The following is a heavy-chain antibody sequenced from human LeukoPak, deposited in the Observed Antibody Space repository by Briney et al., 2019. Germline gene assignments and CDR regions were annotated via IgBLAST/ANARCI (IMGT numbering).Heavy chain of an antibody. Sequence: SETLSLTCAVYGGSFSGYCWSWIRQPPGKGLEWIGEINHSGSTNYNPSLKSRVTISVDTSKNQFSLKLSSVTAADTAVYYCARVLPRSLSYFDYWGQGTLVTVSS. V-gene: IGHV4-34*01. CDR1: GGSFSGYC. CDR2: INHSGST. J-gene: IGHJ4*02. CDR3: ARVLPRSLSYFDY. D-gene: IGHD2/OR15-2a*01.